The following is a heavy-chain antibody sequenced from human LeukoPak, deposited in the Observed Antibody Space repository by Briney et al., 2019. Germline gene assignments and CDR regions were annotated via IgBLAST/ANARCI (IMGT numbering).Heavy chain of an antibody. D-gene: IGHD3-22*01. Sequence: GGSLRLSCAASGFTLSTYWMSWVRQASGRGLEWVGRIRSKPHNYATGYAASVKDRFTISRDDSKNTAYLQMNNLKSEDTAMYYCVRHYYDSSGYFVGDYWGQGTLVTVSS. CDR3: VRHYYDSSGYFVGDY. J-gene: IGHJ4*02. V-gene: IGHV3-73*01. CDR1: GFTLSTYW. CDR2: IRSKPHNYAT.